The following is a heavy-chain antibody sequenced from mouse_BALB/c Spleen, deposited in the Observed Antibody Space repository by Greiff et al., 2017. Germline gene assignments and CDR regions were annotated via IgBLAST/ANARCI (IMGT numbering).Heavy chain of an antibody. Sequence: ESGAELVKPGASVKLSCKASGYTFTSYYMYWVKQRPGQGLEWIGEINPSNGGTNFNEKFKSKATLTVDKSSSTAYMQLSSLTSEDSAVYYCTRSGITTVVADYWGQGTSVTVSS. D-gene: IGHD1-1*01. V-gene: IGHV1S81*02. CDR3: TRSGITTVVADY. CDR1: GYTFTSYY. J-gene: IGHJ4*01. CDR2: INPSNGGT.